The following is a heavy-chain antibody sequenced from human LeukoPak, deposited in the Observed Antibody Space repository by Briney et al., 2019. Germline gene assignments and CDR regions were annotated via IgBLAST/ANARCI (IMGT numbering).Heavy chain of an antibody. CDR2: ISGSGGST. CDR3: AKDPRYCSGGSCYYYYYYYMDV. J-gene: IGHJ6*03. Sequence: GGSLRLSCAASGFTFSDYYMSWIRQAPGKGLEWVSAISGSGGSTYYADSVKGRFTISRDNSKNTLYLQMNSLRAEDTAVYYCAKDPRYCSGGSCYYYYYYYMDVWGRGTTVTVSS. D-gene: IGHD2-15*01. V-gene: IGHV3-23*01. CDR1: GFTFSDYY.